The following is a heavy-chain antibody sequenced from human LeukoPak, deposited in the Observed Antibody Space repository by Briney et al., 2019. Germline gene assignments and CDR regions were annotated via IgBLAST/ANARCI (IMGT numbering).Heavy chain of an antibody. CDR1: GYSISSGYY. V-gene: IGHV4-38-2*02. J-gene: IGHJ3*02. D-gene: IGHD2-15*01. Sequence: SETLSLTCTVSGYSISSGYYWGWIRQPPGKGLEWIGSIYHSDRTYYNPSLRSRVTISVDTSKNQFSLKLSSVTAADTAVYYCARSGSGPPLGAFDIWGQGTMVTVSS. CDR3: ARSGSGPPLGAFDI. CDR2: IYHSDRT.